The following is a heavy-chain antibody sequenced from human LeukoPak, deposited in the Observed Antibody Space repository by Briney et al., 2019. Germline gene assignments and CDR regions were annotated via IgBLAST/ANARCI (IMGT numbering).Heavy chain of an antibody. Sequence: SETLSLTCAVYGGSFSGYYWSWIRQPPGKGLEWIGEINHSGSTNYNPSLKSRVTISVDTSKNQFSLKLSSVTAADTAVYYCARALNWFDPWGQGTLVTVSS. J-gene: IGHJ5*02. CDR1: GGSFSGYY. CDR2: INHSGST. CDR3: ARALNWFDP. V-gene: IGHV4-34*01.